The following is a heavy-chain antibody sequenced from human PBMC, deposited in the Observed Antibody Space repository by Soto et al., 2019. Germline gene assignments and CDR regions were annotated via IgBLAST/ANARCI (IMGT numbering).Heavy chain of an antibody. V-gene: IGHV4-4*02. J-gene: IGHJ4*02. Sequence: QVQLQESGPGLVEPSGTLSLTCGVSGGSISTHNWWSWVRQSPGRGLEWIGEIYHYGGTNYNPSLKSRVTMSVNKSNNQFSLELTSVTAADTAVYYCARAQVAPTYLGFDYWGQGTLVTVSS. CDR2: IYHYGGT. CDR3: ARAQVAPTYLGFDY. D-gene: IGHD3-16*01. CDR1: GGSISTHNW.